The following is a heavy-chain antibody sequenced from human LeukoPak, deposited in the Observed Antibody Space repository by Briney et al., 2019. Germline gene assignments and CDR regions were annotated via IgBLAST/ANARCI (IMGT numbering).Heavy chain of an antibody. Sequence: QPGGSLRLSCAASGFTFSSYTMSWVRQVPGKGLVWVSRIKPDGSDTNYADSVKGRFTISRDNAKNTVYLQMNSLRAEDTAVYYCARGRYGGYFIDYWGQGTLVTVSS. CDR3: ARGRYGGYFIDY. CDR1: GFTFSSYT. J-gene: IGHJ4*02. CDR2: IKPDGSDT. D-gene: IGHD5-12*01. V-gene: IGHV3-74*01.